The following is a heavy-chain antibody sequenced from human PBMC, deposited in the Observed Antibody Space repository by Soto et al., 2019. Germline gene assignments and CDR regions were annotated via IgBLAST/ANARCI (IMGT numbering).Heavy chain of an antibody. V-gene: IGHV3-15*01. Sequence: EVQLVESGGGLVKPGGSLRLSCAASGFTFSNAWMSWVRQAPGKGLEWVGRIKSKTAGGTTDYAAPEKGRFTISRDDSKNTLYLQMNSLKTEDTAVYYCTTRYCSGGSCYSGSDYWGQGTLVTVSS. J-gene: IGHJ4*02. CDR3: TTRYCSGGSCYSGSDY. CDR1: GFTFSNAW. D-gene: IGHD2-15*01. CDR2: IKSKTAGGTT.